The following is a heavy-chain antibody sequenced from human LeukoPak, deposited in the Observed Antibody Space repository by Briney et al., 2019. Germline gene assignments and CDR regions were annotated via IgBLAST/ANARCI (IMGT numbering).Heavy chain of an antibody. D-gene: IGHD3-9*01. Sequence: GGSLRLSCAASGFTFSSYAMSWVRQAPGKGLGWVSAISGSGGSTYYADSVKGRFTISRDNSKNTLYLQMNSLRAEDTAVYYCARFSYDILTGYYLYYFDYWGQGTLVTVSS. CDR2: ISGSGGST. CDR1: GFTFSSYA. CDR3: ARFSYDILTGYYLYYFDY. J-gene: IGHJ4*02. V-gene: IGHV3-23*01.